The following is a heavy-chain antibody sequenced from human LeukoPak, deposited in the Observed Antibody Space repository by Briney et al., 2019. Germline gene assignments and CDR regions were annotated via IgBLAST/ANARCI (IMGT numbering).Heavy chain of an antibody. CDR2: IYYSGST. V-gene: IGHV4-61*08. Sequence: SETLSLTCTVSGGSISSGGYYWSWIRQPPGKGLEWIGYIYYSGSTNYNPSLKSRVTISVDTSKNQFSLKLSSVTAADTAVYYCARYQRITMVRGVSDYYYYGMDVWGQGTTVTVSS. J-gene: IGHJ6*02. CDR1: GGSISSGGYY. D-gene: IGHD3-10*01. CDR3: ARYQRITMVRGVSDYYYYGMDV.